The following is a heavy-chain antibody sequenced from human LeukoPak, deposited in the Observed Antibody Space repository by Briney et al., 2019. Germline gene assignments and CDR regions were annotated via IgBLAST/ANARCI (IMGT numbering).Heavy chain of an antibody. D-gene: IGHD6-13*01. J-gene: IGHJ6*02. CDR3: ARIAAAGTEYYYYYGMDV. V-gene: IGHV3-21*01. CDR1: GFTFSSYS. CDR2: ISSGSSCI. Sequence: GGSLRLSCAASGFTFSSYSMNWVRQAPGKGLEWVSSISSGSSCIYYADSVKGRFTISRDNAKNSLYLQMNSLRVEDTAVYYCARIAAAGTEYYYYYGMDVWGQGTTVTVSS.